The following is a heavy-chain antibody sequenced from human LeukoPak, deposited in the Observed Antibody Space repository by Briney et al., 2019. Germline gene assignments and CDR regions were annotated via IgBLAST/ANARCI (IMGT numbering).Heavy chain of an antibody. CDR2: IYYSGST. CDR1: GGSISSYY. CDR3: ARDEVGYYGMDV. J-gene: IGHJ6*02. Sequence: SETLSLTCTVSGGSISSYYWSWIRQPPGKGLEWIGYIYYSGSTYYNPSLKSRVTISVDTSKNQFSLKLSSVTAADTAVYYCARDEVGYYGMDVWGQGTTVTVSS. V-gene: IGHV4-59*12.